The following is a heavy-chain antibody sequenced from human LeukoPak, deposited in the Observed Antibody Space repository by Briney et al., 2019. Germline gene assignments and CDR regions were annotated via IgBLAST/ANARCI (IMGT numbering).Heavy chain of an antibody. D-gene: IGHD3-10*01. CDR3: ARELLLWSDAFDI. V-gene: IGHV3-48*04. Sequence: GGSLRLSCAASGFTFSSYSMNWVRQAPGKGLEWVSYISSSSSTIYYADSVKGRFTISRDNAKNSLYLQMNSLRAEDTAVYYCARELLLWSDAFDIWGQGTMVTVSS. CDR2: ISSSSSTI. CDR1: GFTFSSYS. J-gene: IGHJ3*02.